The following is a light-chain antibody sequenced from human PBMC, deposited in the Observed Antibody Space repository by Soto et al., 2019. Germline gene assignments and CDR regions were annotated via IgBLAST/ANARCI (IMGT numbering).Light chain of an antibody. J-gene: IGKJ2*01. Sequence: IQMTQSPSSLSASIGDRVTITCRASHDVSTFLNWYQQKPGKAPKLLIYAASSLQTGVPSTFSGSGSGTDFTLTISSLQREDIATYFCQQSFNSSTFGQGTKLEIK. CDR2: AAS. V-gene: IGKV1-39*01. CDR1: HDVSTF. CDR3: QQSFNSST.